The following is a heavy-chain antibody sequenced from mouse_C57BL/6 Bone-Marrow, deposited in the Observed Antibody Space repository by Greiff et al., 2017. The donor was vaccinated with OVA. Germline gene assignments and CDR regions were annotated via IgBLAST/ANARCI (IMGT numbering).Heavy chain of an antibody. CDR1: GYTFTDYY. V-gene: IGHV1-76*01. J-gene: IGHJ4*01. Sequence: VKLMESGAELVRPGASVKLSCKASGYTFTDYYINWVKQRPGQGLEWIARIYPGSGNTYYNEKFKGKATLTAEKSSSTAYMQLSSLTSEDSAVYFCAMDYWGQGTSVTVSS. CDR2: IYPGSGNT. CDR3: AMDY.